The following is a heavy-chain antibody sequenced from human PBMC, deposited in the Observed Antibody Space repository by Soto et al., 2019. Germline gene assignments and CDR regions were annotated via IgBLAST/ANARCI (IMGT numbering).Heavy chain of an antibody. J-gene: IGHJ3*02. CDR3: ARNYDSCGYYYRVGVFYI. CDR1: GGTFSSYA. V-gene: IGHV1-69*13. Sequence: SVKVSCKASGGTFSSYAISWVRQAPGQGLEWMGGIIPIFGTANYAQKFQGRVTITADESTSTAYMELSSLRSEDTAVYYCARNYDSCGYYYRVGVFYIWAQGTIVIVSS. D-gene: IGHD3-22*01. CDR2: IIPIFGTA.